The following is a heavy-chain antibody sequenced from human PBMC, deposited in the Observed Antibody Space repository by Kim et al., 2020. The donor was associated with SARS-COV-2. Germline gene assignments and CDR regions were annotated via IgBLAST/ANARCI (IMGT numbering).Heavy chain of an antibody. Sequence: GGSLRLSCAASGFTFSSYGMHWVRQAPGKGLEWVAVISYDGSNKYYADSVKGRFTISRDNSKNTLYLQMNSLRAEDTAVYYCARWGEGYSYGYNQTGDYYYYGMDVWGQGTTVTVSS. CDR1: GFTFSSYG. V-gene: IGHV3-33*05. D-gene: IGHD5-18*01. CDR3: ARWGEGYSYGYNQTGDYYYYGMDV. CDR2: ISYDGSNK. J-gene: IGHJ6*02.